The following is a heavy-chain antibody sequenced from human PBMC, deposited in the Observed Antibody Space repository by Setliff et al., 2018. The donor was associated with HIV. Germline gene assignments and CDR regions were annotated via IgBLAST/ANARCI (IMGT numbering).Heavy chain of an antibody. V-gene: IGHV3-48*04. D-gene: IGHD2-2*01. CDR2: ISSSSSTI. CDR3: ASHFGYCSSTSCEGY. CDR1: GFTFSSYS. J-gene: IGHJ4*02. Sequence: GGSLRLSCAASGFTFSSYSMNWVRQAPGKGLEWVSYISSSSSTIYYADSVKGRFTISRDNAKNSLYLQMNSLRAEDTAVYYCASHFGYCSSTSCEGYWGQGALVTSPQ.